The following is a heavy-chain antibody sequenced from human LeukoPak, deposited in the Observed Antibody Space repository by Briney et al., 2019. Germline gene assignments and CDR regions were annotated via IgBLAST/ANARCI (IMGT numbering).Heavy chain of an antibody. J-gene: IGHJ4*02. V-gene: IGHV3-30*04. CDR1: GFTFSGYA. CDR3: ASPLFQGGYDWESGFDY. CDR2: ISYDGSNK. Sequence: PGGSLRLSCAASGFTFSGYAMHWVRQAPGKGLEWVAVISYDGSNKYYADSVEGRFTISRDNSKNTLYLQMNSLRAEDTAVYYCASPLFQGGYDWESGFDYWGQGTLVTVSS. D-gene: IGHD5-12*01.